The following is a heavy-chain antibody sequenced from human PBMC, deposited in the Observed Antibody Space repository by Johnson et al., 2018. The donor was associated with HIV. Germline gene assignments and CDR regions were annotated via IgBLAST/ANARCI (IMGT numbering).Heavy chain of an antibody. D-gene: IGHD5-18*01. CDR1: GFTFSSFA. V-gene: IGHV3-30-3*01. CDR2: ISYDGSDK. Sequence: QVQLVESGGGVVQPGRSLRLSCAAPGFTFSSFAMHWVRQPPGKVLEWVSLISYDGSDKYHADSVKGRFTISRDSSNNTLHLQLNSQRVEDTAVPYCVDGEVTSSRDRSKNTLYLQLKSLRVESTAVDYGARGEVEGAWGQGTVVTVSS. J-gene: IGHJ3*01. CDR3: VDGEVTSSRDRSKNTLYLQLKSLRVESTAVDYGARGEVEGA.